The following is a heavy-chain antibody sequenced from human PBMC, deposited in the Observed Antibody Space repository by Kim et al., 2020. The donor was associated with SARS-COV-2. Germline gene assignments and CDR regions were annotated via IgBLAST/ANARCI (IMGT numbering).Heavy chain of an antibody. Sequence: SVKVSCKASGGTFSSYAISWVRQAPGQGLEWMGRIIPIFGIANYAQKFQGRVTITADKSTSTAYMELSSLRSEDTAVYYCSRDCSGGSCYGPYAFDIWG. J-gene: IGHJ3*02. D-gene: IGHD2-15*01. V-gene: IGHV1-69*04. CDR3: SRDCSGGSCYGPYAFDI. CDR1: GGTFSSYA. CDR2: IIPIFGIA.